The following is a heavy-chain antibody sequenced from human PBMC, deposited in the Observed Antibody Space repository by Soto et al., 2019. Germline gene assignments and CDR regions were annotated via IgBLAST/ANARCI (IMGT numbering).Heavy chain of an antibody. Sequence: ASVKVSCKASGYTFTSYDINWVRQATGQGLEWMGWMNPNSCNTGYAQKFQGRVTMTRNTSISTAYMELSSLRSEDTAVYYCARIYGDWNAFDIWGQGTMVTVSS. CDR1: GYTFTSYD. D-gene: IGHD4-17*01. CDR2: MNPNSCNT. V-gene: IGHV1-8*01. J-gene: IGHJ3*02. CDR3: ARIYGDWNAFDI.